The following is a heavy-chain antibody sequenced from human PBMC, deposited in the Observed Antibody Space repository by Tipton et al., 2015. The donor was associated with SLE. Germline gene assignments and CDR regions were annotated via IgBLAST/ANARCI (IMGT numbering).Heavy chain of an antibody. CDR3: ARGTTSLGSSWYGWYFDI. CDR1: GGSIRSHH. CDR2: IYNSENT. Sequence: GLVKPSETLSLTCTVSGGSIRSHHWSWIRQPPGKGLEWIGHIYNSENTKYNPSLKSRVTISVDTSKSQLSLILRSLTAADAAVYYCARGTTSLGSSWYGWYFDIWGRGTLVNVSS. D-gene: IGHD6-13*01. J-gene: IGHJ2*01. V-gene: IGHV4-59*11.